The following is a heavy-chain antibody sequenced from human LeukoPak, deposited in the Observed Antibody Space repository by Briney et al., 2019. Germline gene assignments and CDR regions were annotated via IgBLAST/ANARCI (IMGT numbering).Heavy chain of an antibody. CDR3: ARTYKFLEDY. V-gene: IGHV4-34*01. CDR1: GGSFSGYY. D-gene: IGHD1-14*01. J-gene: IGHJ4*02. CDR2: INHSGST. Sequence: SETLSLTCAVYGGSFSGYYWSWIRQPPGKGLEWIGEINHSGSTNYNPSLKSRVTISVDTPKNQFSLKLSSVTAADTAVYYCARTYKFLEDYWGQGTLVTVSS.